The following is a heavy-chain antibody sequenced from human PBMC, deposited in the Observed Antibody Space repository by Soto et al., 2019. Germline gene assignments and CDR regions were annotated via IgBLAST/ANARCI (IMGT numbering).Heavy chain of an antibody. J-gene: IGHJ6*02. CDR1: GDSVSSNSAA. D-gene: IGHD3-3*01. Sequence: SQTLSLTCAISGDSVSSNSAAWNWIRQSPSRGLEWLGRTYYRSKWYNDYAVSVKSRITINPDTSKNQFSLQLNSVTPEDTAVYYYARVRFLEWLLSGTYYYYGMDVWGQGTTVTVSS. CDR3: ARVRFLEWLLSGTYYYYGMDV. V-gene: IGHV6-1*01. CDR2: TYYRSKWYN.